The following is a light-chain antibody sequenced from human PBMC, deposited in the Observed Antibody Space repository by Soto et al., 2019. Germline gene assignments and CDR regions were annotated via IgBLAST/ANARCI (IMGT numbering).Light chain of an antibody. V-gene: IGLV1-40*01. CDR1: SSNIGAGYD. J-gene: IGLJ2*01. CDR2: GNS. CDR3: QSYDSSLNVVV. Sequence: QSVLTQSPSVSGAPGQRVTIPCTGSSSNIGAGYDVHWYQQLPGTAPKLLIYGNSNRPSGVPDRISGSTSGTSASLAITGLQAEDEADYYCQSYDSSLNVVVFGGGTKLTVL.